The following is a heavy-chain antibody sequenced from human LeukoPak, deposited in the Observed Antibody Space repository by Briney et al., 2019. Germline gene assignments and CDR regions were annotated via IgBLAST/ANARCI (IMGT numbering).Heavy chain of an antibody. CDR3: ARGGYDSSGPITYYFDY. D-gene: IGHD3-22*01. Sequence: SGGSLRLSCAASGFTFSNYGMHWVRQAPGKGLEWVAGISFDGNNKYYRDSVTGRFTVSRDDAMSTLYLQMNSLRAEDTAVYYCARGGYDSSGPITYYFDYWGQGTLVTVSS. CDR2: ISFDGNNK. V-gene: IGHV3-30*03. J-gene: IGHJ4*02. CDR1: GFTFSNYG.